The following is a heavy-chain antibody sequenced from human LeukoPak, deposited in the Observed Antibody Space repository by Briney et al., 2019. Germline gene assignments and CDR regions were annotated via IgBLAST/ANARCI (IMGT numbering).Heavy chain of an antibody. CDR2: ISGSGGSP. CDR3: AKSGAVLLDAFDI. CDR1: GFTFSSYA. Sequence: PGGSLRLSCAASGFTFSSYAMSWVRQAPGKGLEWVSAISGSGGSPYYADSVKGRFTISRDNSKNTLYLQMNSLRAEDTAVYYCAKSGAVLLDAFDIWGQGTMVTVSS. V-gene: IGHV3-23*01. D-gene: IGHD1-26*01. J-gene: IGHJ3*02.